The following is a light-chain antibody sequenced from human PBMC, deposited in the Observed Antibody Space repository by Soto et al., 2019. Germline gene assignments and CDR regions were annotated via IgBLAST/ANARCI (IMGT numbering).Light chain of an antibody. CDR1: QSVNSN. V-gene: IGKV3-15*01. CDR2: GAS. J-gene: IGKJ4*01. CDR3: QQYDSGPRLT. Sequence: EIVMTQSPPTLSVSPGDGATLSCRASQSVNSNLAWYQQKPGQAPRLLIYGASRRAMHIPARFSGSGSGTEFTLTISGLQSEDFAVYYCQQYDSGPRLTFGGGTKV.